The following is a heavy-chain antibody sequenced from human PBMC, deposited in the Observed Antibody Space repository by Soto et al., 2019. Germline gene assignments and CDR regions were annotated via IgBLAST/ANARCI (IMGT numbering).Heavy chain of an antibody. Sequence: SVKVSCKASGGTFSSYTISWVRQAPGQGLEWMGRIIPILGIANYAQKFQGRVTITADKSTSTAYVELSSLRSEDTAVYYCARGGFPYDFWSGYFTNWFDPPGQPTLVTVSS. D-gene: IGHD3-3*01. CDR1: GGTFSSYT. CDR3: ARGGFPYDFWSGYFTNWFDP. CDR2: IIPILGIA. V-gene: IGHV1-69*02. J-gene: IGHJ5*02.